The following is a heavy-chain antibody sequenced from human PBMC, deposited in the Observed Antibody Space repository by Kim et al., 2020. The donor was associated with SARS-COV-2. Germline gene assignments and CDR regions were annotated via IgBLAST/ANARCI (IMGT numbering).Heavy chain of an antibody. Sequence: ASVKVSCKASGYTFTSYYMHWVRQAPGQGLEGMGIINPSGGSTSYAQKFQGRVTMTRDTSTSTVYMELSSLRSEDTAVYYCARVGPGVGWFVELLADDAFDIWGQVTMVTVSS. D-gene: IGHD3-10*01. J-gene: IGHJ3*02. CDR2: INPSGGST. CDR1: GYTFTSYY. V-gene: IGHV1-46*01. CDR3: ARVGPGVGWFVELLADDAFDI.